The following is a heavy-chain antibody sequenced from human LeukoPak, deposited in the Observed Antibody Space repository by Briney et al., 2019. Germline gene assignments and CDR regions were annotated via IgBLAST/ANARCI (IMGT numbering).Heavy chain of an antibody. Sequence: PGGSLRLSCAASGFTFSSYDMHWVRQATGKGLEWVSAIDTAGDPYYPGSVKGRFTISRENAKNSLYLQMNSLRAGDTAVYYCARERMVRGVIGYYYYGMDVWGKGTTVTVSS. V-gene: IGHV3-13*05. CDR2: IDTAGDP. J-gene: IGHJ6*04. CDR3: ARERMVRGVIGYYYYGMDV. D-gene: IGHD3-10*01. CDR1: GFTFSSYD.